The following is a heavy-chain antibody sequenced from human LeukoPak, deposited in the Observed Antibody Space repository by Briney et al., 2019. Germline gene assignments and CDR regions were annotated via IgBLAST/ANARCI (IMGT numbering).Heavy chain of an antibody. CDR1: GYTFTGYY. CDR3: ARDGGSYYPQWFDP. D-gene: IGHD1-26*01. J-gene: IGHJ5*02. CDR2: INPNSGGT. Sequence: WASVKVSCKASGYTFTGYYMHWVRQAPGQGLEWMGWINPNSGGTNYAQKFQGRVTMTRDTSISTAYMELSRLRSDDTAVYYCARDGGSYYPQWFDPWGQGTLVTVSS. V-gene: IGHV1-2*02.